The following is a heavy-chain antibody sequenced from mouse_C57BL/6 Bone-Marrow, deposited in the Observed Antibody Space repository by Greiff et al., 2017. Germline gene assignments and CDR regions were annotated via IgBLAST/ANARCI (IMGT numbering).Heavy chain of an antibody. J-gene: IGHJ4*01. CDR2: IHPNSGST. Sequence: QVQLQQPGAELVKPGASVKLSCKASGYTFTSYWMHWVKQRPGQGLEWIGMIHPNSGSTNYNEKFKSKATLTVDKSSSTAYMQLSSLTSEDSAVYYCARGDYDVYYAMDDWGQGTSVTVSS. CDR1: GYTFTSYW. V-gene: IGHV1-64*01. CDR3: ARGDYDVYYAMDD. D-gene: IGHD2-4*01.